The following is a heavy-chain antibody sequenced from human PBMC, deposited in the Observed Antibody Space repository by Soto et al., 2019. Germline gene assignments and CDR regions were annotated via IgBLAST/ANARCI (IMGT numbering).Heavy chain of an antibody. CDR2: IYYSGST. CDR3: ARHRLVVVAARAGRFDP. J-gene: IGHJ5*02. CDR1: GGSISSSSYY. Sequence: SETLSLTCTVSGGSISSSSYYWGWIRQPPGKGLEWIGSIYYSGSTYYNPSLKSRVTISVDTSKNQFSLKLSPVTAADTAVYYCARHRLVVVAARAGRFDPWGQGTLVTVSS. V-gene: IGHV4-39*01. D-gene: IGHD2-15*01.